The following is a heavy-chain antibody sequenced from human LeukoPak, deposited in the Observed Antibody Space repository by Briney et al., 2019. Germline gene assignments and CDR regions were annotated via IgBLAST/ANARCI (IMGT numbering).Heavy chain of an antibody. V-gene: IGHV1-46*01. Sequence: ASVKVSCKASGYTFTNYYMHWVRQAPGQGLEWMGIINPSGGSTTYTQRFQGRVIMTRDTSTSTVYMELSSLRSEDTAVYYCATRGSSSSPLPTMDVWGQGTTVTVSS. CDR3: ATRGSSSSPLPTMDV. CDR2: INPSGGST. CDR1: GYTFTNYY. J-gene: IGHJ6*02. D-gene: IGHD6-13*01.